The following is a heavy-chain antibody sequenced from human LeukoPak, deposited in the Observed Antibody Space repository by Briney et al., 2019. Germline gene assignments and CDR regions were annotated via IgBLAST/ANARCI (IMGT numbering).Heavy chain of an antibody. CDR3: ARFSSSGLEY. J-gene: IGHJ4*02. D-gene: IGHD6-19*01. CDR1: SGSISSYY. V-gene: IGHV4-59*01. CDR2: IYYNGYT. Sequence: PSKTLSLTCTVSSGSISSYYWSWIRQPPGEGLEYIGHIYYNGYTSYNPSLKSRVTISVDTSKNQFSLKLTSVTAADTAVYFCARFSSSGLEYWGQGTLVTVSS.